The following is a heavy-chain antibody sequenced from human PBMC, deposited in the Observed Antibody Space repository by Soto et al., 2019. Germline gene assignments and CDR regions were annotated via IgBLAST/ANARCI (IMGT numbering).Heavy chain of an antibody. J-gene: IGHJ6*02. CDR2: IVPVFGSV. D-gene: IGHD1-26*01. Sequence: QVQLVQSGAEVKKPGSSVKVSCKTSEGSFSNYAISWVRQAPGQGLEWMGGIVPVFGSVKYAQNFHGRVTLTADTVTTTAYMGLSSLRSDDTAVYYLARPANIAGRAGDHYYYYGMDVWGQGTTVTVAS. CDR1: EGSFSNYA. V-gene: IGHV1-69*06. CDR3: ARPANIAGRAGDHYYYYGMDV.